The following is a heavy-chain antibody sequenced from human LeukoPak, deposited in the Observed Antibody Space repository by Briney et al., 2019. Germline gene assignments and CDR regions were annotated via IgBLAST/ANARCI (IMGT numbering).Heavy chain of an antibody. J-gene: IGHJ4*02. V-gene: IGHV3-23*01. CDR2: ISGSGGST. CDR1: GFSFSSYA. CDR3: AKDPVVAVAGTWDY. D-gene: IGHD6-19*01. Sequence: GGSLRLSCEASGFSFSSYAMSWVRQAPGKGLEWVSAISGSGGSTYYADSVKGRFTISRDNSKNTLYLQMNSLRAEDTAVYYCAKDPVVAVAGTWDYWGQGTLVTVSS.